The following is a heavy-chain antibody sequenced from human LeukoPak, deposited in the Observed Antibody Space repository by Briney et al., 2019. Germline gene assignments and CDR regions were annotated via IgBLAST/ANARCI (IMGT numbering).Heavy chain of an antibody. Sequence: SQTLSLTCTVSGGSISSGSYYWAWIRQPPGKGLEWIGNIYYSGSTYYNPSLKSRVTMSVDTSKNQFSLKLSSVTAADTAVYYCARFNPAAGSFCFDYWGQGTLVTVSS. CDR1: GGSISSGSYY. CDR3: ARFNPAAGSFCFDY. J-gene: IGHJ4*02. CDR2: IYYSGST. D-gene: IGHD6-13*01. V-gene: IGHV4-39*01.